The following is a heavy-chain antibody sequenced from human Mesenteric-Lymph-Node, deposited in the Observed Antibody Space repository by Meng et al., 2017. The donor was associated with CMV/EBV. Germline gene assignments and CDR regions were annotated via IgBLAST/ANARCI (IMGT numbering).Heavy chain of an antibody. J-gene: IGHJ6*02. V-gene: IGHV3-20*04. CDR3: ARVQGSYDSSGYYNSYYYYAMDV. Sequence: GESLKISCAASRFRFDDYGMNWVRQAPGKGLEWVAGINDNGGARFYADSVQGRFTISRDSAKNSLYLQMNSLRAEDTALYYCARVQGSYDSSGYYNSYYYYAMDVWGQGTAVTVSS. CDR1: RFRFDDYG. D-gene: IGHD3-22*01. CDR2: INDNGGAR.